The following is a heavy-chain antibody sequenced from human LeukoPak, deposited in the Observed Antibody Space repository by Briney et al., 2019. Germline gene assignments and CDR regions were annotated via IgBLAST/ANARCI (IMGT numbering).Heavy chain of an antibody. D-gene: IGHD2-21*02. CDR3: ARVMGVVTKPFDH. Sequence: GGSLRLSCAASRFTFSTYWMHWVRQAPGKGLVWVSRINSDGSSTGYADSVKGRFTISRDNAKNSLYLQMNSLRAEDTAVYYCARVMGVVTKPFDHWGQGTLVTVSS. J-gene: IGHJ4*02. CDR1: RFTFSTYW. CDR2: INSDGSST. V-gene: IGHV3-74*01.